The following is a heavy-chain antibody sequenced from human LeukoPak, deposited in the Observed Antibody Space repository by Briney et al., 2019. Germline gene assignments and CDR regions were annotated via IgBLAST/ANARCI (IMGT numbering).Heavy chain of an antibody. CDR3: ARIFYYDSSGLNFDY. Sequence: GGSLGLSCAASGFTFSSYSMNWVRQAPGKGLEWVSSISSSSSYIYYADSVKGRFTISRDNAKNSLYLQMNSLRAEDTAVYYCARIFYYDSSGLNFDYWGRGTLVTVSS. D-gene: IGHD3-22*01. J-gene: IGHJ4*02. CDR1: GFTFSSYS. CDR2: ISSSSSYI. V-gene: IGHV3-21*01.